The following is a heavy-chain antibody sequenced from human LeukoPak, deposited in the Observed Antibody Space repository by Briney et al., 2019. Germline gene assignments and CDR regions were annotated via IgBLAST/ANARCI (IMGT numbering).Heavy chain of an antibody. CDR1: GGSISSGDYY. D-gene: IGHD3-3*01. J-gene: IGHJ5*02. CDR2: IYYSGST. CDR3: AREGYDFWSGYPNWFDP. V-gene: IGHV4-30-4*08. Sequence: SRTLSLTCTVSGGSISSGDYYWRWIRQPPGKGLEWIVYIYYSGSTYYNPSLKSRVTISVDTSKNQFSLKLSSVTAADTAVYYCAREGYDFWSGYPNWFDPWGQGTLVTVSS.